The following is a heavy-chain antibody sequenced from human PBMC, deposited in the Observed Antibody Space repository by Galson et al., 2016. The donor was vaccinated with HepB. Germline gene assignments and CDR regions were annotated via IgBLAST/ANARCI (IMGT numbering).Heavy chain of an antibody. J-gene: IGHJ4*02. CDR3: TMISWSTSSGFGF. D-gene: IGHD3-22*01. Sequence: SLRLSCAASGFTISSHYMSWVRQAPGKGLEWVSAVSGSGDNTYYADSVKGRFTISRDNSRNTVYVQINSLRAEDTAIYYCTMISWSTSSGFGFWGQGTRVTVSS. V-gene: IGHV3-23*01. CDR2: VSGSGDNT. CDR1: GFTISSHY.